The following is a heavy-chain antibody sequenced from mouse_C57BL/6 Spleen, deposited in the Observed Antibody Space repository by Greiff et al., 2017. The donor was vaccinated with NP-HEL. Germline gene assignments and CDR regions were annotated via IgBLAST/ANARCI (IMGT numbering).Heavy chain of an antibody. CDR3: ARDDGYYRYFDV. D-gene: IGHD2-3*01. V-gene: IGHV1-80*01. Sequence: VKVVESGAELVKPGASVKISCKASGYAFSSYWMNWVKQRPGKGLEWIGQIYPGDGDTNYNGKFKGKATLTADKSSSTAYMQLSSLTSEDSAVYFCARDDGYYRYFDVWGTGTTVTVSS. CDR1: GYAFSSYW. CDR2: IYPGDGDT. J-gene: IGHJ1*03.